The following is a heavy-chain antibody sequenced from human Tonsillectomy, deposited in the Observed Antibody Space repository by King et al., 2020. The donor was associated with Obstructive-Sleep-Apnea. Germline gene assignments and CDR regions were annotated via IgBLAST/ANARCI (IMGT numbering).Heavy chain of an antibody. CDR2: ISPNSGAT. V-gene: IGHV1-2*02. J-gene: IGHJ4*02. CDR1: GYTFSGYY. CDR3: ARDMSAYDSTSPAY. D-gene: IGHD3-10*01. Sequence: QLVQYGAEVKKPGASVKVSCKASGYTFSGYYIHWVRQAPGQGLEWMGWISPNSGATQYAQKFQDRVTMTRDTSISTAYMDLRRLRSDDTAIYYCARDMSAYDSTSPAYWGQGALVTVSS.